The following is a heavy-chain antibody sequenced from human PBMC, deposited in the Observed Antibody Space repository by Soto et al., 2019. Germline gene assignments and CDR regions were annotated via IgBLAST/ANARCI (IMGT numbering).Heavy chain of an antibody. CDR3: TRHLHGYSHYYYYGMDV. V-gene: IGHV5-10-1*01. J-gene: IGHJ6*01. Sequence: GESLKISCTGSGYSFTSYWISWVRQMPGKGLKLMIGINPSDSYTNFSPAFQVHITVLADKSTSTDYRQWSSLEASDTGMYYCTRHLHGYSHYYYYGMDVWGLGTTVTVSS. D-gene: IGHD5-18*01. CDR1: GYSFTSYW. CDR2: INPSDSYT.